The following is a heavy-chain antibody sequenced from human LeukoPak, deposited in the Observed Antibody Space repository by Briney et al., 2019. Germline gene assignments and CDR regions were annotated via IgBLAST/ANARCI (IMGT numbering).Heavy chain of an antibody. CDR3: AKSARPLYYYDSSGYPY. D-gene: IGHD3-22*01. CDR1: GFTFSSYG. V-gene: IGHV3-30*02. Sequence: GGSLRLSCAASGFTFSSYGMHWVRQAPGKGLEWVAFIRYDGSNKYYADSVKGRFTIPRDNSKNTLYLQMNSLRAEDTAVYYCAKSARPLYYYDSSGYPYWGQGTLVTVSS. J-gene: IGHJ4*02. CDR2: IRYDGSNK.